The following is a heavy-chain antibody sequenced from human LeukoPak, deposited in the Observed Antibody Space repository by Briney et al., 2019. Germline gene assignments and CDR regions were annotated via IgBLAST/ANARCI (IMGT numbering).Heavy chain of an antibody. CDR3: ARREVTREIDY. J-gene: IGHJ4*02. CDR2: ISSSSSYI. D-gene: IGHD5-18*01. CDR1: AFTFSSYS. Sequence: GGSLRLSCAASAFTFSSYSMNWVRQAPGKGLEWVSSISSSSSYIYYADSVKGRFTISRDNAKNSLYLQMNSLRAEDTAVYYCARREVTREIDYWGQGTLVTVSS. V-gene: IGHV3-21*01.